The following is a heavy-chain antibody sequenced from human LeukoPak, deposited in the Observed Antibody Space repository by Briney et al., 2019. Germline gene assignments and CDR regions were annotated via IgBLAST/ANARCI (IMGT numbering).Heavy chain of an antibody. J-gene: IGHJ4*02. Sequence: ASVKVSCKASGYTFTSHYMHWVRQAPGQGLEWMGVINPNGGTTSYAQKFQGRVTMTRDTSTSTVYMELSSLRSEDTAVYYCARDQVHVWGAHDYWGQGTLVTVSS. CDR3: ARDQVHVWGAHDY. CDR2: INPNGGTT. CDR1: GYTFTSHY. D-gene: IGHD3-16*01. V-gene: IGHV1-46*01.